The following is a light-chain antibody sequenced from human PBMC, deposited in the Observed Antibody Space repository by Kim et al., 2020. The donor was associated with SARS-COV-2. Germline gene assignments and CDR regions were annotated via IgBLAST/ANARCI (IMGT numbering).Light chain of an antibody. Sequence: GQKDTNSCSGSTSIVGNNYVSWYQQSPGTATKLHIYDNNKRPSGIPDRLSGSKSGTSATLGITGLQSGDEADYYCGTWDSSMSAVVFGGGTQLTV. CDR1: TSIVGNNY. V-gene: IGLV1-51*01. J-gene: IGLJ2*01. CDR2: DNN. CDR3: GTWDSSMSAVV.